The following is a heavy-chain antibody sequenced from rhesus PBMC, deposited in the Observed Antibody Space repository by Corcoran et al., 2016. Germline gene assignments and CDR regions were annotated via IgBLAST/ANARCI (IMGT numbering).Heavy chain of an antibody. V-gene: IGHV4-160*01. CDR3: ARHNYAKRYGLDS. Sequence: QVQLQESGPGLVKPSETLSLTCAVSGGSISGYYWSWIRQPPGKGLEWIGRIYGSGGSTDYNPTLKSRVTISTDTSKNQFSLKLSSVTAADTAVYYCARHNYAKRYGLDSWGQGVVVTVSS. D-gene: IGHD4-11*01. J-gene: IGHJ6*01. CDR2: IYGSGGST. CDR1: GGSISGYY.